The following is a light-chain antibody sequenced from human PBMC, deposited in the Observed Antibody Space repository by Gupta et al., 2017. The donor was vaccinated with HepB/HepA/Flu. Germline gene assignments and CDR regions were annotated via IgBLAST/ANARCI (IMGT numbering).Light chain of an antibody. J-gene: IGLJ1*01. Sequence: YELTQPPSVPVSPGQTARITCSGDALPKPHGYWYQQKTGKATVLVMYNDSERPSGIAERFAGYRAGTTATPTSSGVQAEDEAYYYCPSADSSSTSYVFGTGTKVTVL. CDR2: NDS. CDR3: PSADSSSTSYV. CDR1: ALPKPH. V-gene: IGLV3-25*03.